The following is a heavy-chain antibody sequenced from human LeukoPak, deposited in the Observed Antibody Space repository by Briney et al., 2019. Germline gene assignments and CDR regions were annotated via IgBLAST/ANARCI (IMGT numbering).Heavy chain of an antibody. J-gene: IGHJ4*02. CDR3: ARGVAPTDY. V-gene: IGHV4-38-2*01. CDR1: GYSISSGYY. CDR2: IYHSGST. Sequence: SETLSLTCAVSGYSISSGYYWGWIRQPPGKGLEWIGSIYHSGSTYYNPSLKSRVTISVDTSKNQFSLKLSSVTAADTAVYYCARGVAPTDYWGQGTLVTVSS. D-gene: IGHD2-2*01.